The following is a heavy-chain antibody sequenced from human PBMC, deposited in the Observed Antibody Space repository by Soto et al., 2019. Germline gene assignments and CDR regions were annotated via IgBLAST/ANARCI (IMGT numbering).Heavy chain of an antibody. J-gene: IGHJ2*01. D-gene: IGHD1-26*01. Sequence: EVQLVESGGGLVKPGGSLRLSCAASGFTFSSYSMNWVHQAPGKGLEWVSSISSSSSYIYYADSVKGRFTTSRDNAKNSLYLKMNSLRAEDTAVYYCARAGSYFNWYFDLWGRGTLVTVSS. CDR2: ISSSSSYI. CDR3: ARAGSYFNWYFDL. V-gene: IGHV3-21*01. CDR1: GFTFSSYS.